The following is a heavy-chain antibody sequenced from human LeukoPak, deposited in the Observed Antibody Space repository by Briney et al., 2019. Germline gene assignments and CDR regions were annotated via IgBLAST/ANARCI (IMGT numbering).Heavy chain of an antibody. V-gene: IGHV3-23*01. CDR2: ISGSGDST. CDR3: AKVPLWFGELLGAFDI. J-gene: IGHJ3*02. CDR1: GFTFSSYV. Sequence: GGSLRLSCAASGFTFSSYVMTWVRQAPGKGLEWVSAISGSGDSTYYADSVKGRFTISRDNSKNTLYLQMNSLRAEDTAVYYCAKVPLWFGELLGAFDIWGQGTMVTVSS. D-gene: IGHD3-10*01.